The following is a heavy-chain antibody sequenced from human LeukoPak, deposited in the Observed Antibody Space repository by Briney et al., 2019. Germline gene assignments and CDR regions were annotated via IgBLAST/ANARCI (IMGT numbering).Heavy chain of an antibody. Sequence: GSLRLSCAASGFTFSTYAMTWVRQAPGKGLQWASTISGSGGSTYYADSVKGRFTISRDNSKNTLYLQMNSLRAEDTAVYYCAKGLYYYDSSGFFDYWGQGTLVTVSS. V-gene: IGHV3-23*01. D-gene: IGHD3-22*01. J-gene: IGHJ4*02. CDR1: GFTFSTYA. CDR3: AKGLYYYDSSGFFDY. CDR2: ISGSGGST.